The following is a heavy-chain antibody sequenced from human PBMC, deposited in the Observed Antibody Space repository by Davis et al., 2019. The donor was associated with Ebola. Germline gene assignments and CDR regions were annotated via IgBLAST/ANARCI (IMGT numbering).Heavy chain of an antibody. Sequence: PGGFLRPSGTASGSTVSTNHMSWVRQAQGKGLEWVSVFYDQSTAYADAVRGRFIIYRDKSNNTLYLEMSSLRVDDTAVYYCATTQWLREFDNWGQGTLVTVSS. CDR2: FYDQST. CDR1: GSTVSTNH. V-gene: IGHV3-53*05. CDR3: ATTQWLREFDN. J-gene: IGHJ4*02. D-gene: IGHD6-19*01.